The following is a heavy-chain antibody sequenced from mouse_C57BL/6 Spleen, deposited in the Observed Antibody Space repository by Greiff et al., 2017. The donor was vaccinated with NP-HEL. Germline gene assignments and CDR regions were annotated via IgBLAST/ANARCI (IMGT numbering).Heavy chain of an antibody. D-gene: IGHD1-1*01. Sequence: EVHLVESGGGLVKPGGSLKLSCAASGFTFSDYGMHWVRQAPEKGLEWVAYISSGSSTIYYADTVKGRFTISRDNAKNTLFLQMTSLRSEDTAMYYCARWSTVVAEDYFDYWGQGTTLTVSS. CDR2: ISSGSSTI. CDR1: GFTFSDYG. CDR3: ARWSTVVAEDYFDY. J-gene: IGHJ2*01. V-gene: IGHV5-17*01.